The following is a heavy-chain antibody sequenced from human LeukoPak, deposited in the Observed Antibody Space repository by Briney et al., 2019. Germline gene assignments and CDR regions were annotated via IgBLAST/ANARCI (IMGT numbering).Heavy chain of an antibody. V-gene: IGHV3-23*01. J-gene: IGHJ4*02. CDR3: AKRGMTKVQEASDY. D-gene: IGHD4-11*01. CDR2: ISGSGGST. CDR1: GFTSTNDA. Sequence: GGSLRLSCAASGFTSTNDAMSWVRQAPGKGLEWVSAISGSGGSTYYADSVKGRFTISRDNSKNTLYLQMNSLRAEDTAVYYCAKRGMTKVQEASDYWGQGTLVTVSS.